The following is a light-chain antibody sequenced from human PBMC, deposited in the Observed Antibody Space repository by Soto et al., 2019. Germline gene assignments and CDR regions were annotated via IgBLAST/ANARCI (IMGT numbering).Light chain of an antibody. Sequence: QSVLTQPASVSGSPGQSITISRTGTSSDVGGYDYVSWYQLHPGKAPKLMVFEVNNRPSGVSYRFSGSKSGNTASLTISGLQAEDEADYFCSSYSSSTAYLFGTGTKVTVL. CDR1: SSDVGGYDY. CDR3: SSYSSSTAYL. CDR2: EVN. J-gene: IGLJ1*01. V-gene: IGLV2-14*01.